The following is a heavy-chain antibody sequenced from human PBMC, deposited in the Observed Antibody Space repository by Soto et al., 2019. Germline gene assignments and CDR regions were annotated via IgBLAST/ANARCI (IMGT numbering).Heavy chain of an antibody. CDR2: ISYDGTIK. Sequence: QVQLVEAGGGVVQPGRSLRLSCAASGFTFSSYGMQWVRQAPGKGLEWVAAISYDGTIKYYKDSAKGRFTISRDNSKTTLYLQMNSLRAEDTAVYYCAKSYSSSWLGYFDYWGQGTLVTVSS. CDR1: GFTFSSYG. J-gene: IGHJ4*02. V-gene: IGHV3-30*18. CDR3: AKSYSSSWLGYFDY. D-gene: IGHD6-13*01.